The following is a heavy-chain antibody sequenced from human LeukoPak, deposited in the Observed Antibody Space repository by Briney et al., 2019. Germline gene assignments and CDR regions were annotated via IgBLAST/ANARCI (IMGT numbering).Heavy chain of an antibody. D-gene: IGHD4-23*01. CDR3: ARDHYGGDF. CDR1: GFTVSSSY. CDR2: ISSYSNTM. J-gene: IGHJ4*02. V-gene: IGHV3-48*01. Sequence: PGGSLRLSCAGSGFTVSSSYMSWVRQAPGKGLEWVSYISSYSNTMYYADSVKGRFTISRDNAKNSLYLQMNSLRAEDTAVYYCARDHYGGDFWGQGTLVTVSS.